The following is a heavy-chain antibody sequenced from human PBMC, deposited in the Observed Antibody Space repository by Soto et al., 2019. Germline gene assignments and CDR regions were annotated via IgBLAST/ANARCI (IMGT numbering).Heavy chain of an antibody. CDR2: TRPNNGNT. D-gene: IGHD3-10*01. V-gene: IGHV1-18*01. CDR1: GYTFSIYG. Sequence: ASVKVSCKASGYTFSIYGINWVRQAPGQGLEWMGWTRPNNGNTKYAQNPQGRVTITTDTSTSTAYMELRSLRPDDTAVYYCVRDLDGSGSYSTEYWGQGTLVTV. J-gene: IGHJ1*01. CDR3: VRDLDGSGSYSTEY.